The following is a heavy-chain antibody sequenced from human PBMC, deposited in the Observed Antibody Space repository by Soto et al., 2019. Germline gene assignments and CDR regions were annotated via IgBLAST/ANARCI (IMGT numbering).Heavy chain of an antibody. Sequence: EVQLLESGGGLVQPGGSLRLSCAASGFTFSSYAMSWVRQAPGKGLEWVSAISGSGGRTYYADSVKGRFTISRDNSKNTLYLQMNSLRAEDTAVYYCAKNYGPTYYDFWSGYPYWGQGTLVTVSS. CDR2: ISGSGGRT. D-gene: IGHD3-3*01. V-gene: IGHV3-23*01. J-gene: IGHJ4*02. CDR3: AKNYGPTYYDFWSGYPY. CDR1: GFTFSSYA.